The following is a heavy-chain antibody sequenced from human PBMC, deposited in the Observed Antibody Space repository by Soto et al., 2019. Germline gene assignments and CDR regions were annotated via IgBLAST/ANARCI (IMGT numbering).Heavy chain of an antibody. CDR2: ISASGAYT. CDR3: AKEVIAARPYYFDY. D-gene: IGHD6-6*01. CDR1: GFTFSSYA. V-gene: IGHV3-23*01. Sequence: GVSLRLSCAASGFTFSSYAVSWARQTPGKGLEWVSTISASGAYTYYADSVKGRFTISRDNSKNTLYLQMRSLRAGDTATYYCAKEVIAARPYYFDYWGQGTLVTVSS. J-gene: IGHJ4*02.